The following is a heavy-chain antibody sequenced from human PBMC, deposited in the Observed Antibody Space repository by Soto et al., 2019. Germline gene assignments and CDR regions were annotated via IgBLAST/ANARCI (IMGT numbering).Heavy chain of an antibody. D-gene: IGHD3-3*01. CDR1: GFTFSSYS. J-gene: IGHJ4*02. V-gene: IGHV3-21*01. Sequence: EGCLRRSCAACGFTFSSYSMNWARQAPGQGMEWVSSSSSTSSYIYYADTLKGRFTITRDNDKSSLDRPMNSLRAEDTAVSHCARVARVEWLLYGSYFGYCSEGPRVTV. CDR2: SSSTSSYI. CDR3: ARVARVEWLLYGSYFGY.